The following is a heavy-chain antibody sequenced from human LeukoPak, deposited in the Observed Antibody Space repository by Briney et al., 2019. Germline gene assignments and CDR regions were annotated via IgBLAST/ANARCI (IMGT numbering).Heavy chain of an antibody. V-gene: IGHV4-31*03. J-gene: IGHJ4*02. Sequence: SETLSLTCTVSGVSISSSDYYWTWIRQHPGKGLEWIGYIYYSGSTSYNPSLKSRVTISVDTSKKQFSLNLTSVTAADTAVYKCAREVVSVEGAGYYFDSWGQGILVTVSS. D-gene: IGHD1-26*01. CDR2: IYYSGST. CDR1: GVSISSSDYY. CDR3: AREVVSVEGAGYYFDS.